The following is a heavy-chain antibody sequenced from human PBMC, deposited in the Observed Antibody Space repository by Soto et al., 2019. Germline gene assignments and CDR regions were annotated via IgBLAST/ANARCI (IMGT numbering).Heavy chain of an antibody. D-gene: IGHD6-25*01. CDR1: GYTFTSYD. J-gene: IGHJ6*02. V-gene: IGHV1-8*01. CDR2: MNPNSGNT. Sequence: ASVKVSCKASGYTFTSYDINWVLQATGQGLEWMGWMNPNSGNTGYAQKFQGRVTMTRNTSISTAYMELSSLRSEDTAVYYCARRPANYYYYGMDVWGQGTTVTVSS. CDR3: ARRPANYYYYGMDV.